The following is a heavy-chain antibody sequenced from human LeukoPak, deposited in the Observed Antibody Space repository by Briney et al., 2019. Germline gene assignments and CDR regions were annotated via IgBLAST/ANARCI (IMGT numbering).Heavy chain of an antibody. J-gene: IGHJ6*03. V-gene: IGHV1-8*03. CDR3: ARGRSPGTSMEYYYYMDV. Sequence: ASVKVSCKAPGYTFTNYDINWVRQATGQGLEWMGWMNPNSGTTGYAQKFLGRVTITRNTSISTTYMELSSLRSEDTAVYYCARGRSPGTSMEYYYYMDVWGKGTTVTVSS. D-gene: IGHD1-1*01. CDR1: GYTFTNYD. CDR2: MNPNSGTT.